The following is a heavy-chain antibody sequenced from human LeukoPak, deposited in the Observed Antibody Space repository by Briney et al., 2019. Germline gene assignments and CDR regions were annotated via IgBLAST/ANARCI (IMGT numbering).Heavy chain of an antibody. CDR1: GGSFSGYY. CDR3: ARHTVTTYLGIKDY. CDR2: INHSGST. Sequence: SETLSLTCAVYGGSFSGYYWSWIRQPPGKGLEWIGEINHSGSTNYNPSLKSRVTISVDTSKNQFSLKLGSVTAADTAVYYCARHTVTTYLGIKDYWGQGTLVTVSS. D-gene: IGHD4-17*01. J-gene: IGHJ4*02. V-gene: IGHV4-34*01.